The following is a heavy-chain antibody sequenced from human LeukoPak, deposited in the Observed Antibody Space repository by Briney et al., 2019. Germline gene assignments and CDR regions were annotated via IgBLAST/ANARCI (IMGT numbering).Heavy chain of an antibody. CDR1: GYTFTSYG. D-gene: IGHD2-15*01. J-gene: IGHJ3*02. Sequence: GASVKVSCKASGYTFTSYGISWVRQAPGQGLEWMGWISAYNGNTNYAQKLQGRVTMTTDTSTSTAYMELRSLRSDDTAVYYCASQTVVAAIEGAFDIWGQGTMVTVSS. CDR3: ASQTVVAAIEGAFDI. CDR2: ISAYNGNT. V-gene: IGHV1-18*01.